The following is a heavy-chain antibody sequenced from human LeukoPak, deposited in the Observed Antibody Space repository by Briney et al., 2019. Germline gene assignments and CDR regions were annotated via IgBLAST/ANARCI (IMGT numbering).Heavy chain of an antibody. CDR2: INHSGST. CDR3: ARGAAGTRFDY. V-gene: IGHV4-34*01. D-gene: IGHD6-13*01. J-gene: IGHJ4*02. CDR1: GGSFSGYY. Sequence: SETLSLTCAVYGGSFSGYYWSWIRQPPGKGLEWIGEINHSGSTNYNPSLKSRVTISVDTSKNQFSLKLSSVTAADTAVYYCARGAAGTRFDYWGQGTLATVSS.